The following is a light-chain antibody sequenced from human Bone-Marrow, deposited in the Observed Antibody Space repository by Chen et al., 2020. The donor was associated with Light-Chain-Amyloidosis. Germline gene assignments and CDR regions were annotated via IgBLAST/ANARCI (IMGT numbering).Light chain of an antibody. CDR2: DDS. Sequence: SYVLTQPSSVSVAPGQTATLACGGNNIGSTSVHWYQQTPGQAPLLVVYDDSDRPSGIPERLSGSNSGNTATLTISRFEAGDEADYYCQVWDRSSDRPVFGGGTKLTVL. CDR3: QVWDRSSDRPV. J-gene: IGLJ3*02. V-gene: IGLV3-21*02. CDR1: NIGSTS.